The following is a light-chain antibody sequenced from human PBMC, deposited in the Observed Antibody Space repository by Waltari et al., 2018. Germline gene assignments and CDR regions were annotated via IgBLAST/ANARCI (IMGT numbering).Light chain of an antibody. CDR3: QSYDSSLSGRPWV. V-gene: IGLV1-40*01. CDR2: ANR. J-gene: IGLJ3*02. Sequence: QSVLTQPPSVSGAPGQRVTISCTGSSSNIGAGYDVHWYLQLPGTAPKLLIYANRKRPSGVPDRFSGSNVGTSASLAITGLQPEDEADYYCQSYDSSLSGRPWVFGGGTKLTVL. CDR1: SSNIGAGYD.